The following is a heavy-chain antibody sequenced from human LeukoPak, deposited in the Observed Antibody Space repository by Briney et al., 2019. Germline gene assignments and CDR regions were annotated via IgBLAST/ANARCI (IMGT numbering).Heavy chain of an antibody. CDR2: INHSGST. D-gene: IGHD2-8*01. CDR3: ARGPIVLMVYARGYYFDY. J-gene: IGHJ4*02. V-gene: IGHV4-34*01. Sequence: SETLSLTCAVYGGSFSGYYWSWIRQPPGKGLEWIGEINHSGSTIYNPSLKSRVTISVDTSKNQFSLKLSSVTAADTAVYYCARGPIVLMVYARGYYFDYWGQGTLVTVSS. CDR1: GGSFSGYY.